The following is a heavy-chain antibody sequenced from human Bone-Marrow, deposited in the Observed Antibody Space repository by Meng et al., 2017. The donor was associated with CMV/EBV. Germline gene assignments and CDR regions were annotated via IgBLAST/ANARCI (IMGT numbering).Heavy chain of an antibody. V-gene: IGHV3-23*01. J-gene: IGHJ5*02. Sequence: GGSLRLSCAASGFTFSNYVMTWVRQAPGKGLEWVSTISGSGGGTYYADSVKGRFTISRDNSKNTLYLQMNTLRAEDTAVYYCAKGFGGAAVNWFDPWGQGTLVTGSS. D-gene: IGHD3-10*01. CDR1: GFTFSNYV. CDR3: AKGFGGAAVNWFDP. CDR2: ISGSGGGT.